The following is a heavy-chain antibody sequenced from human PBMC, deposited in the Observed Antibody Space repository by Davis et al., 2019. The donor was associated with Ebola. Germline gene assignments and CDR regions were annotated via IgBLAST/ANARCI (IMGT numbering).Heavy chain of an antibody. J-gene: IGHJ2*01. Sequence: PGGSPRLSCAPSGFTFGDYSMSWVRQAPGKGLEWVGFIRSRAFGGTTEYAASVKGRFTISRDDSKSIVYLQMISLKTEDTAVYYCAVLGSYWYFDLWGRGTLVTVSS. CDR2: IRSRAFGGTT. CDR3: AVLGSYWYFDL. V-gene: IGHV3-49*04. CDR1: GFTFGDYS. D-gene: IGHD3-16*01.